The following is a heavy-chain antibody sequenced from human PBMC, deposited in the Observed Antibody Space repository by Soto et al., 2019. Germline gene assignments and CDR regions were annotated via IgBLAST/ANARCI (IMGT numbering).Heavy chain of an antibody. Sequence: GESLKISCAASGFTFSSYSMNWVRQAPGKGLEWVSSISSSSSYIYYADSVKGRFTISRDNAKNSLYLQMNSLRAEDTAVYYCARDLTDDYWGQGTLVTVSS. CDR2: ISSSSSYI. CDR1: GFTFSSYS. J-gene: IGHJ4*02. D-gene: IGHD7-27*01. V-gene: IGHV3-21*01. CDR3: ARDLTDDY.